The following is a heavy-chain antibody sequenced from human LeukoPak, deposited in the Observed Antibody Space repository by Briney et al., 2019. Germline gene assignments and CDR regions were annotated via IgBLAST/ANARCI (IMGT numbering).Heavy chain of an antibody. V-gene: IGHV1-3*01. CDR3: AREGYYDFWSGYSLDAFDI. D-gene: IGHD3-3*01. J-gene: IGHJ3*02. CDR1: GYTFTSYA. Sequence: GASVKVSCKASGYTFTSYAMHWVRQAPGQRLEWMGWINAGNGNTKYSQKFQGRVTITRDTSASTAYMELSSLRSEDTAVYYCAREGYYDFWSGYSLDAFDIWGQGTMVTVSS. CDR2: INAGNGNT.